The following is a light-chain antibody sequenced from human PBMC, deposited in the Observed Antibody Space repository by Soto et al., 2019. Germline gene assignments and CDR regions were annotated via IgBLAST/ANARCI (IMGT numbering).Light chain of an antibody. Sequence: EIVMTQSPATLSVSPGERATLSCRASQSVSGILAWYQQKPGQAPRLLIYDASTRATGVPARFSGSGSGTEFTLTIDSLQSEDFAVYYCKQCNNWPLTFGGGNKVEIK. V-gene: IGKV3-15*01. CDR2: DAS. CDR1: QSVSGI. CDR3: KQCNNWPLT. J-gene: IGKJ4*01.